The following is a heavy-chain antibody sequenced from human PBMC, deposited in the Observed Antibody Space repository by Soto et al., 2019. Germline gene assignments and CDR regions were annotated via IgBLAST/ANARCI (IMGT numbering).Heavy chain of an antibody. Sequence: SETLSLTCTVSGGSISSGDYYWNWIRQPPGKGLEWIGHIYYSGSTYYNSSLKSRVTISVDTSKNQFSLKLSSVTAADTAVYYCARRYGYSFDYWGQGTLVTVS. CDR3: ARRYGYSFDY. V-gene: IGHV4-30-4*01. J-gene: IGHJ4*02. D-gene: IGHD1-1*01. CDR2: IYYSGST. CDR1: GGSISSGDYY.